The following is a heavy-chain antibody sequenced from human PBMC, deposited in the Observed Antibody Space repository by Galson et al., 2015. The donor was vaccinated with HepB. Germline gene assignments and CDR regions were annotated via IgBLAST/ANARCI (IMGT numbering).Heavy chain of an antibody. J-gene: IGHJ5*02. CDR1: GFIFNGYG. CDR2: ISIDGSSR. CDR3: AKDKIGSGWLTERTSPHQFDP. V-gene: IGHV3-30*18. Sequence: SLRLSCAVSGFIFNGYGMHWVRQAPGQGLEWVASISIDGSSRRYADHVKGRFTISRDNSRNTLYLQMNSLRVEDTAVYYCAKDKIGSGWLTERTSPHQFDPWGQGTLVIVSS. D-gene: IGHD6-19*01.